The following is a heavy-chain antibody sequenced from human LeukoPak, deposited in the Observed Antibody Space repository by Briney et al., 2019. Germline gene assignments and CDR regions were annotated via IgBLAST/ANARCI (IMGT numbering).Heavy chain of an antibody. CDR1: GFILSDYT. CDR3: ARATYYYDSSGYYRGDYFDY. V-gene: IGHV3-30*01. Sequence: GGSLRLSCAASGFILSDYTLHWVRQAPGKGLEWMAVISYDGRNKYYADSVRGRFTISRDTSKNTLFLQMNSLRAEDTAVYYCARATYYYDSSGYYRGDYFDYWGQGTLVTVFS. D-gene: IGHD3-22*01. J-gene: IGHJ4*02. CDR2: ISYDGRNK.